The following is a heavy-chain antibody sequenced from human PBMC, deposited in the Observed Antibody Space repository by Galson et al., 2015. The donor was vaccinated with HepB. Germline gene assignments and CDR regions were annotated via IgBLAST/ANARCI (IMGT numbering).Heavy chain of an antibody. D-gene: IGHD1-1*01. Sequence: SLRLSCAASGFTFSSYGMHWVRQAPGKGLEWVAVIWYDGSNKYYADSVKGRFTISRDNSKNTLYLQMNSLRAEDTAVYYCARDRDNWNDVGYYFDYWGQGTLVTVSS. CDR2: IWYDGSNK. V-gene: IGHV3-33*01. CDR1: GFTFSSYG. CDR3: ARDRDNWNDVGYYFDY. J-gene: IGHJ4*02.